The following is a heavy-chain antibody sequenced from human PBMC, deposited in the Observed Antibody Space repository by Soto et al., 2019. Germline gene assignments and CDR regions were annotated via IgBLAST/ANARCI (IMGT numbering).Heavy chain of an antibody. CDR2: ISGSSQTI. Sequence: EVQLVESGGGLIQPGGSLRLSCAASGFIFNTYSMNWVRQAPGKGLEWVSYISGSSQTIFYADSVRGRFTISRDNAINSTYLQMVSLRDEDTAVYYCARTLSWRRGPFDSWGQGTLVTVSS. CDR1: GFIFNTYS. J-gene: IGHJ4*02. D-gene: IGHD2-15*01. CDR3: ARTLSWRRGPFDS. V-gene: IGHV3-48*02.